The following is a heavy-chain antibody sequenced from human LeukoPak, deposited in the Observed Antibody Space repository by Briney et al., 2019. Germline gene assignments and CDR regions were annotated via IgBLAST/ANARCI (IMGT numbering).Heavy chain of an antibody. D-gene: IGHD6-13*01. CDR3: AKDRRTAGTPELDY. V-gene: IGHV3-30*18. J-gene: IGHJ4*02. CDR1: GFTFSSCG. Sequence: GGSLRLSCAASGFTFSSCGMHWVRQAPGKGLEWVAVISYDGSNKYYADSVKGRFTISRDDSKNTLYLQMNSLRAEDTAVYYCAKDRRTAGTPELDYWGQGTLVTVSS. CDR2: ISYDGSNK.